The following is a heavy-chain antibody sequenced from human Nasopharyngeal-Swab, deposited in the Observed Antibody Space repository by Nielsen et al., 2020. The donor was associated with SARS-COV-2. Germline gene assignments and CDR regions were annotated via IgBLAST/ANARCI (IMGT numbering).Heavy chain of an antibody. D-gene: IGHD3-22*01. J-gene: IGHJ3*02. Sequence: LKISCAASGFTFSSYDMHWVRQATGKGLEWVSAIGTAGDTYYPGSVKGRFTISRENANNSLYLQMNSLRAEDTAVYYCARVSAYYDSSGHYDAFDIWGQGTMVTVSS. CDR3: ARVSAYYDSSGHYDAFDI. CDR2: IGTAGDT. V-gene: IGHV3-13*01. CDR1: GFTFSSYD.